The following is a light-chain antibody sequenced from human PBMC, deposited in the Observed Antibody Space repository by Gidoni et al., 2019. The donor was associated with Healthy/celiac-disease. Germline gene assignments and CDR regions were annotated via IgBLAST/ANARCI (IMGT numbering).Light chain of an antibody. V-gene: IGKV1-39*01. Sequence: DIQMTQSPSSLSASVGDRVTITCRASQSISSYLNWYQQKPGKAPKLLIYAASSLQSGVPSRFSGSGSGTDFTLTISSLQPEDFATYYCQQSYSTLRVPWTFGQGTKVEIK. CDR1: QSISSY. CDR3: QQSYSTLRVPWT. J-gene: IGKJ1*01. CDR2: AAS.